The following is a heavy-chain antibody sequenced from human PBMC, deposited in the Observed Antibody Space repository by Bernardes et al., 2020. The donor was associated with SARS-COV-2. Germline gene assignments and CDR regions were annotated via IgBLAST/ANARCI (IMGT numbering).Heavy chain of an antibody. CDR1: GFTVSSNY. D-gene: IGHD3-10*01. V-gene: IGHV3-66*01. CDR3: ARDGRRSIGGDAFDI. CDR2: IYIGGST. J-gene: IGHJ3*02. Sequence: GGSLRLSCAASGFTVSSNYMSWVRQAPGKGLEWVSVIYIGGSTYYADSVKGRFTISRDNSKNTLYLQMNSLRVEDTAVYYCARDGRRSIGGDAFDIWGQGTMVTVSS.